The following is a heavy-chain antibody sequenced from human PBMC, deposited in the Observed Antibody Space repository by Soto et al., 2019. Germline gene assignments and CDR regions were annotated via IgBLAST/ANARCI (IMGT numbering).Heavy chain of an antibody. Sequence: PGGSLRLSCAVSGFTFSSYTMSWVRQAPGKGLEWVSGIVGNGGSTYYADSVRGRFIISRDNSKNTLSLQMNSLRAEDTAVYYCAKKGRIAAAGTNAFDIWGQGTMVTVSS. CDR3: AKKGRIAAAGTNAFDI. CDR1: GFTFSSYT. J-gene: IGHJ3*02. CDR2: IVGNGGST. D-gene: IGHD6-13*01. V-gene: IGHV3-23*01.